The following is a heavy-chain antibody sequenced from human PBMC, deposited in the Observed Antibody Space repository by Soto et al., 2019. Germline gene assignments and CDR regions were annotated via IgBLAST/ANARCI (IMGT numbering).Heavy chain of an antibody. D-gene: IGHD6-13*01. CDR1: GFTFSRFW. J-gene: IGHJ4*02. CDR2: INTDGSST. Sequence: EVQLVESVGGLVQPGGSLRLSCAAAGFTFSRFWMHWVRQALGKLLVWVSRINTDGSSTTYADSVQRLFTISRDNAKNTLYLQMDSLRAEDTGVYYCTRDPGAYSSTWSFYFDSWGQGTLGTVSS. CDR3: TRDPGAYSSTWSFYFDS. V-gene: IGHV3-74*01.